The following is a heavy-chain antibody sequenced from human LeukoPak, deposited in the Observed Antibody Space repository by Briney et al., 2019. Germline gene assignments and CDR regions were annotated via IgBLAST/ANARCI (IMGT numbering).Heavy chain of an antibody. V-gene: IGHV5-51*01. CDR2: IYPGDSDT. CDR3: ARHPTRGYSYGTLFDY. Sequence: GESLKISCKGSGYSFTSYWIGWVRQMPGKGLEWMGIIYPGDSDTRYSPSFQGQVTISADKSISTAYLQWSSLKASDTAMYYCARHPTRGYSYGTLFDYWGQGTLVTVSS. J-gene: IGHJ4*02. D-gene: IGHD5-18*01. CDR1: GYSFTSYW.